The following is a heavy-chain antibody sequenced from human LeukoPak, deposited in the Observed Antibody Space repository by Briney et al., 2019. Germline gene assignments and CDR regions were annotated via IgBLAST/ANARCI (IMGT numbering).Heavy chain of an antibody. Sequence: GGSLRLSCAASGFTFTSFAMSWVRQAPGKGLEWVSAISDNGVNTFYADSVKGRFTVSRDNSKDTLYLQMNSLRAEDTALYYCARYCVTTTCLATPGHYYGMDVWGQGTTLTVSS. CDR2: ISDNGVNT. CDR1: GFTFTSFA. D-gene: IGHD2-2*01. CDR3: ARYCVTTTCLATPGHYYGMDV. V-gene: IGHV3-23*01. J-gene: IGHJ6*02.